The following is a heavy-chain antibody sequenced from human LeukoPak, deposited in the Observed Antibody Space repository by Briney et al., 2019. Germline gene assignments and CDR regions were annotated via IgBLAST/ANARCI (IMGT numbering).Heavy chain of an antibody. J-gene: IGHJ4*02. CDR3: ARGTYSGWYRSPRKTGFFDY. Sequence: RASETLSLTCAVYGGSFSGYYWSWIRQPPGKGLEWIGEINHSGSTNYNPSLESRVTISVDTSKNQFSLKLSSVTAADTAVYYCARGTYSGWYRSPRKTGFFDYWGQGTLVTVSS. V-gene: IGHV4-34*01. CDR1: GGSFSGYY. D-gene: IGHD6-19*01. CDR2: INHSGST.